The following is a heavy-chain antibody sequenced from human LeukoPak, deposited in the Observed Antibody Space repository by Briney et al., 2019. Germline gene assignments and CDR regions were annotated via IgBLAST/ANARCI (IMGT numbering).Heavy chain of an antibody. CDR1: GFTFSSHA. D-gene: IGHD3-3*01. Sequence: QAGGSLRLSCAASGFTFSSHAMSWVRQAPGKGLEWVSAISGSGGSTYYADSVKGRFTISRDNSKNTLYLQMNSLRAEDTAVYYCAKDAARGDFWSGYYTGMLIWGQGTLVTVSS. CDR2: ISGSGGST. V-gene: IGHV3-23*01. J-gene: IGHJ4*02. CDR3: AKDAARGDFWSGYYTGMLI.